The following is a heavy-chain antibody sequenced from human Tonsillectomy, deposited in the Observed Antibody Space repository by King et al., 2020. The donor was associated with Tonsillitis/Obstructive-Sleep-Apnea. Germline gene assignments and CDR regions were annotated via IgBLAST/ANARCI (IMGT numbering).Heavy chain of an antibody. Sequence: VQLVESGAEVKMPGASVKVSCKSSGYTFTSYYIHWVRQAPGQGLEWMGLVNPRNSVTSYAQNFRGRVTVTWDTSASTVYMELSSLGSEDTALYYCARDQVAGNYCFNYWGQGTLVTVSS. V-gene: IGHV1-46*01. CDR3: ARDQVAGNYCFNY. J-gene: IGHJ4*02. CDR2: VNPRNSVT. CDR1: GYTFTSYY. D-gene: IGHD3-10*01.